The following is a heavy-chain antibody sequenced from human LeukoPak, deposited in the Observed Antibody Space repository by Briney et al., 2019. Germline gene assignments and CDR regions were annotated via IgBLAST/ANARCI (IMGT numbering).Heavy chain of an antibody. Sequence: SETLSLTCTVSGGSISSYYWSWIWQPPGKGLEWIGYIYYSGSTNYNPSLKSRVTISVDTSKNQFSLKLSSVTAADTAVYYCASSPSYGFFDYWGQGTLVTVSS. CDR2: IYYSGST. CDR1: GGSISSYY. D-gene: IGHD5-18*01. J-gene: IGHJ4*02. V-gene: IGHV4-59*08. CDR3: ASSPSYGFFDY.